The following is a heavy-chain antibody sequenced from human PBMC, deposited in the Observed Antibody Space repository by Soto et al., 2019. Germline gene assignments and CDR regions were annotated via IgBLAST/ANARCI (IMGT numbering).Heavy chain of an antibody. CDR2: ISSSGSTI. D-gene: IGHD6-19*01. J-gene: IGHJ3*02. CDR1: GFTFSDYY. CDR3: ARFPDSSGWYHDAFDI. Sequence: GGSLRLSCAASGFTFSDYYMSWIRQAPGKGLEWVSYISSSGSTIYYADSVKGRFTISRDNAKNSLYLQMNSLRAEDTAVYYCARFPDSSGWYHDAFDIWGQGTMVTVSS. V-gene: IGHV3-11*01.